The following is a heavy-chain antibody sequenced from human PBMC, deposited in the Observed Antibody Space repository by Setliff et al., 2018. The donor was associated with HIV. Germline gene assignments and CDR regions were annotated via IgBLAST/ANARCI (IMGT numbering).Heavy chain of an antibody. CDR1: GGSFSGNY. Sequence: SETLSLTCAVYGGSFSGNYWSWIRQPPGKGLEWIGEINHSGSTNYNPSLKSRVTLSVDTSKNQFSLSLTSVTGADTAVYYCARGGASSKYLDPWGQGTLVTVSS. V-gene: IGHV4-34*01. CDR2: INHSGST. J-gene: IGHJ5*02. D-gene: IGHD2-15*01. CDR3: ARGGASSKYLDP.